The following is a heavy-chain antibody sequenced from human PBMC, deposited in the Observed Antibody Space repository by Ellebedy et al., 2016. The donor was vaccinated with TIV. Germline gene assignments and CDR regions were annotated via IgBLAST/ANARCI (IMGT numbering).Heavy chain of an antibody. J-gene: IGHJ5*02. CDR2: VYYSGSP. V-gene: IGHV4-39*02. Sequence: MPSETLSLTCSVSGGSLSSTRYYWAWIRQPPGKGLEWIGSVYYSGSPYYNPSFKSRVTLSVDTSKNQFSLNLSSVTAADTAVYYCARDPALPRGRFDTWGQGTLVTVSS. CDR3: ARDPALPRGRFDT. CDR1: GGSLSSTRYY.